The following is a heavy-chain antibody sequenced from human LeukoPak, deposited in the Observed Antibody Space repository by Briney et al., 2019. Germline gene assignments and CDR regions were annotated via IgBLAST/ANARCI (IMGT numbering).Heavy chain of an antibody. J-gene: IGHJ4*02. V-gene: IGHV4-39*01. D-gene: IGHD2-15*01. CDR1: GGSISSSSYY. Sequence: SETLSLTCTVSGGSISSSSYYWGWIRQPPGKGLEWIGSIYYSGSTYYNPSLKSRVTISVDTSKTQFSLKLRSVTAADTAVYYCASGTREDIVVVVAAPSFDYWGQGTLVTVSS. CDR3: ASGTREDIVVVVAAPSFDY. CDR2: IYYSGST.